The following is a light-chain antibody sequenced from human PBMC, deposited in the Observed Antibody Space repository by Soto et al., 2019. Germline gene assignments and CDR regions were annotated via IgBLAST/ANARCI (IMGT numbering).Light chain of an antibody. J-gene: IGLJ1*01. V-gene: IGLV3-1*01. CDR1: KLGDKY. CDR3: KAWDSRTGYV. Sequence: SYELTQPPSVSVSPGQTASINCSGDKLGDKYACWYQQKPGQSPVLVIYQDSKRPSGIPERFSGSNSGNTATLTISGTQAMDEADYYCKAWDSRTGYVFGTGTKLTVL. CDR2: QDS.